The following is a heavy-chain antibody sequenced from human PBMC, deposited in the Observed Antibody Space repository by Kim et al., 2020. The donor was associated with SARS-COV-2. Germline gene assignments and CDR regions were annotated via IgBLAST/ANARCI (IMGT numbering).Heavy chain of an antibody. D-gene: IGHD3-10*01. CDR2: IYWDDDK. CDR3: AHSLYGHDAFDI. Sequence: SGPTLVNPTQTLTLTCTFSGFSLSTSGVGVGWIRQPPGRALEWLAVIYWDDDKRYSPSLKSRLTITKDTSKNQVVLIMTNMDPVDTATYYCAHSLYGHDAFDIWGQGTMVTVSS. CDR1: GFSLSTSGVG. V-gene: IGHV2-5*02. J-gene: IGHJ3*02.